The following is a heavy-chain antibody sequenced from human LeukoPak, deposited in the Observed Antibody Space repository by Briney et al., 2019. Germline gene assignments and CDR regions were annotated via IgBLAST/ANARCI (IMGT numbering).Heavy chain of an antibody. D-gene: IGHD3-22*01. CDR2: IYHSGTT. Sequence: SDTLSLTCAVSGYSITSSSWWGWIRQPPGKGLEWIGYIYHSGTTYYNPSLQSRVTMSVDTSKNQFSLKLSSVTAVDTAVYYCAREKLYYDSSGYYYFDIWGQGTMVTVSS. CDR3: AREKLYYDSSGYYYFDI. J-gene: IGHJ3*02. V-gene: IGHV4-28*03. CDR1: GYSITSSSW.